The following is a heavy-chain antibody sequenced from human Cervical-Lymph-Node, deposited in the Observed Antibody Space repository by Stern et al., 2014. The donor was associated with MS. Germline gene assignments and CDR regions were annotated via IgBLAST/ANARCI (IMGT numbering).Heavy chain of an antibody. Sequence: EVQMGASGGGSVQPGRSLRLSCAASGFTFDDCDMHWVRQAPGKGLEWVSGISWNSNNIGYADSVRGRFTISRDNAKNSLYLQMNGLRPEDTALYYCAKDISERHYYFDSWGEGTLVTVS. CDR3: AKDISERHYYFDS. D-gene: IGHD3-16*02. CDR1: GFTFDDCD. CDR2: ISWNSNNI. V-gene: IGHV3-9*01. J-gene: IGHJ4*02.